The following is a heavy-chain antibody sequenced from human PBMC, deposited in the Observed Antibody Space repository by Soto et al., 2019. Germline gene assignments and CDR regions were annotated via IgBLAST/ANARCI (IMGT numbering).Heavy chain of an antibody. Sequence: QVQLQESGPGLVSPLGTLSLTCAVSGGSINTDSWWTWVRQPPGKGLEWIGEIHRSRGTNYNSSLKTRVTISRDRSTNHFSLSLYSVTAADTSVYYCASREEARPFWGQGTLVTVSS. CDR1: GGSINTDSW. CDR2: IHRSRGT. D-gene: IGHD6-6*01. J-gene: IGHJ4*02. V-gene: IGHV4-4*02. CDR3: ASREEARPF.